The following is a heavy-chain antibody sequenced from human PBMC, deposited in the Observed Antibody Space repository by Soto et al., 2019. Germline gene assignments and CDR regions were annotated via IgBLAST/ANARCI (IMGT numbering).Heavy chain of an antibody. J-gene: IGHJ4*02. CDR3: TRHVSDY. Sequence: EVQLVESGGGLVQPGGSLKLSCAASGFTFSGSAIHWVRQASGKGLEWVGRIRSEANSYATAYAASVKGRFTISRDESKNTAYLQMNSLKTEDTAVYYCTRHVSDYWGQGTLVTVSS. CDR1: GFTFSGSA. V-gene: IGHV3-73*01. CDR2: IRSEANSYAT.